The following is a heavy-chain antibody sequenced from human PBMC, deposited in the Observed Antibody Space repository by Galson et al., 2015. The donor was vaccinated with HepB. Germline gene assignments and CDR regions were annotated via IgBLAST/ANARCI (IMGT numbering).Heavy chain of an antibody. J-gene: IGHJ5*02. D-gene: IGHD3-3*01. CDR1: GFTFSSYG. CDR3: ARGGDYDFWSGYSYNWFDP. V-gene: IGHV3-33*01. CDR2: IWYDGSNK. Sequence: SLRLSCAASGFTFSSYGMHWVRQAPGKGLEWVAVIWYDGSNKYYADSVKGRFTISRDNSKHTLYLQMNSLRAEDTAVYYCARGGDYDFWSGYSYNWFDPWGQGTLVTVSS.